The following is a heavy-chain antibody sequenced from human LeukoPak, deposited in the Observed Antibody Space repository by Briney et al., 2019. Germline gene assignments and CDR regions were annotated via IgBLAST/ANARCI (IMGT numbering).Heavy chain of an antibody. CDR1: GGSFSGYY. Sequence: SETLSLTCAVYGGSFSGYYWSWIRQPPGKGLEWIGEINHSGSTNYNPSLKSRVTISVDTSKNQFSLKLSSVTAADTAVYYCARESRSRVRGVIKDWFDPWGQGTLVTVSS. D-gene: IGHD3-10*01. V-gene: IGHV4-34*01. CDR2: INHSGST. J-gene: IGHJ5*02. CDR3: ARESRSRVRGVIKDWFDP.